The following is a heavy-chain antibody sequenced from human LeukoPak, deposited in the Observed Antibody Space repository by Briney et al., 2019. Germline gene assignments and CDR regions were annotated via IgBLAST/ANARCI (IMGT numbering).Heavy chain of an antibody. D-gene: IGHD5-18*01. CDR2: VRHSWGT. Sequence: SDPLSLTCTVSVGSIRSSSYYWAWIRQPPGKRLQWIGSVRHSWGTNCNPSRKSRVRISVDTAKIRFSLKLTSLTAADTAVYYCARRRSFGLSWTMDVWGKGITVTVSS. CDR3: ARRRSFGLSWTMDV. J-gene: IGHJ6*03. V-gene: IGHV4-39*01. CDR1: VGSIRSSSYY.